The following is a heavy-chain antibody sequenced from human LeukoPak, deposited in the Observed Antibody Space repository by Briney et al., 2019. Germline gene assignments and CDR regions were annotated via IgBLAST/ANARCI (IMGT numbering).Heavy chain of an antibody. CDR3: AREAYSSTLYYFDY. J-gene: IGHJ4*01. D-gene: IGHD6-13*01. V-gene: IGHV6-1*01. CDR2: TYYRSKWY. CDR1: GDSVSSNSAA. Sequence: SQTLSLTCAISGDSVSSNSAAWNWIRQSPSRGLEWLGRTYYRSKWYNAVSVKSRITINPGTSKNQFSLQLNSVTPEDTAVYYCAREAYSSTLYYFDYWGHGTLVTVSS.